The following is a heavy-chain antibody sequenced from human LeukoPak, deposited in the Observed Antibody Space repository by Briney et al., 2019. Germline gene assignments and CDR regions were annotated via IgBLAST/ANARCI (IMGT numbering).Heavy chain of an antibody. Sequence: GESLKISCKGSGYSFTSYWIGWVRQMPGKGLEWMGVIYPGDSDTKYSPSFQGQVTISADKSISTAYLQWTSLKASDTAKYYCPRQYYDYIWGRYTANRYFDYWGQGPLVTVSS. CDR2: IYPGDSDT. CDR3: PRQYYDYIWGRYTANRYFDY. J-gene: IGHJ4*02. V-gene: IGHV5-51*01. D-gene: IGHD3-16*01. CDR1: GYSFTSYW.